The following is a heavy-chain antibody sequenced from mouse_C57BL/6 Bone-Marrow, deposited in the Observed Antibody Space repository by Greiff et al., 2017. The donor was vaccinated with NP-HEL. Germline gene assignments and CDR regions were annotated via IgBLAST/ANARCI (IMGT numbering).Heavy chain of an antibody. Sequence: EVKLMESGGGLVQPGGSMKLSCVASGFTFSNYWMNWVRQSPEKGLEWVAQIRLKSDNYATHYAESVKGRFTISRDDSKSRVYLQMNNLRAEDTVIYYCAVWGGPFDYWGQGTTLTVSS. CDR3: AVWGGPFDY. CDR1: GFTFSNYW. CDR2: IRLKSDNYAT. J-gene: IGHJ2*01. D-gene: IGHD1-1*02. V-gene: IGHV6-3*01.